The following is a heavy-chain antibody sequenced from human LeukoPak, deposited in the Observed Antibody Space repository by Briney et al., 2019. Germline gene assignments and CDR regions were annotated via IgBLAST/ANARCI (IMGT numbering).Heavy chain of an antibody. D-gene: IGHD3-10*01. CDR3: ASLYYYGSGSYYTGGVQFDY. CDR1: GGSISSSNW. J-gene: IGHJ4*02. Sequence: SGTLSLTCAVSGGSISSSNWWSWVRQPPGKGLEWIGEIYHSGSTNYNPSLKSRVTISVDKSKNQFSLKLSSVTAADTAVYYCASLYYYGSGSYYTGGVQFDYWGQGTLVTVSS. CDR2: IYHSGST. V-gene: IGHV4-4*02.